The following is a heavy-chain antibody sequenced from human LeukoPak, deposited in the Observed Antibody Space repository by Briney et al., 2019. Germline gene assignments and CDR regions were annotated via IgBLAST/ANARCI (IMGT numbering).Heavy chain of an antibody. D-gene: IGHD6-19*01. J-gene: IGHJ4*02. CDR1: GGSISSYY. V-gene: IGHV4-59*01. CDR2: IYYSGST. CDR3: ARGGLAVAVFDY. Sequence: PSETLSLTCTVSGGSISSYYWSWIRQPPGKGLEWIGYIYYSGSTNYNPSLKSRVTISVGTSKNQFSLKLSSVTAADTAVYYCARGGLAVAVFDYWGQGTLVTVSS.